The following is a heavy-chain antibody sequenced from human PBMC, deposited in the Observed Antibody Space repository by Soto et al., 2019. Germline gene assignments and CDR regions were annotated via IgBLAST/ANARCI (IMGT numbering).Heavy chain of an antibody. CDR1: GGSFSGYY. V-gene: IGHV4-34*01. Sequence: SETLSLTCAVYGGSFSGYYWSWIRQPPGKGLEWIGEINHSGSTNYNPSLKSRVTISVDTSKNQFSLKLSSVTAADTAVYYCARGPSLRYFDWAIIMGDVWGKGTTVTVSS. CDR2: INHSGST. CDR3: ARGPSLRYFDWAIIMGDV. D-gene: IGHD3-9*01. J-gene: IGHJ6*04.